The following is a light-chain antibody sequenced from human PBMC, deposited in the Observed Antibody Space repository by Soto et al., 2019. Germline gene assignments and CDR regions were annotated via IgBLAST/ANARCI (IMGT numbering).Light chain of an antibody. J-gene: IGLJ2*01. V-gene: IGLV1-47*01. Sequence: QSVLTQPPSASGTPGQRGTISCSGSSSNIGSNYVYWYQQLPGTVPQLLIYRNNERPSGVPDRFSGSKSGTSASLAISGLRSEDEADYCCAAWDDSLSGVVFGGGTKVTV. CDR2: RNN. CDR3: AAWDDSLSGVV. CDR1: SSNIGSNY.